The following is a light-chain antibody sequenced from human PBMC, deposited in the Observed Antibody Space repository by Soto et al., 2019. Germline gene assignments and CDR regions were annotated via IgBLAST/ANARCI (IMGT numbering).Light chain of an antibody. CDR1: QSVASNY. J-gene: IGKJ1*01. Sequence: EIALTQSPGTLSLSPGERATLSCRASQSVASNYLAWYQQKPGQAPRLLIYGASSRATGIPDRFSGSGSGTDFTLTISRLEPEDFAVYNCQQYSRSPWTFGQGTKVE. CDR3: QQYSRSPWT. V-gene: IGKV3-20*01. CDR2: GAS.